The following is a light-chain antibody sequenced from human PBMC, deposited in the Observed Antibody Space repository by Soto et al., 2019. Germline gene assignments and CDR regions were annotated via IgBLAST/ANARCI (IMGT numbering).Light chain of an antibody. CDR2: DAS. Sequence: DIQMTQSPSTLSASVGDRVTITCRASQSISSWLAWYQQKPGKAPKLPIYDASSLESGVPSRFSGSGSGTEFTLTISSLQPDDFATYYCQQYNSYSSTFGQGTKVDIK. CDR1: QSISSW. CDR3: QQYNSYSST. V-gene: IGKV1-5*01. J-gene: IGKJ1*01.